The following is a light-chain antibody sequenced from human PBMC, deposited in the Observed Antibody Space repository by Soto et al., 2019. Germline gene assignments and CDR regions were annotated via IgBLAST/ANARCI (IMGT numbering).Light chain of an antibody. V-gene: IGKV3-15*01. CDR3: EQYNNWPLT. Sequence: EIGMTHSPAPLSVSPGERTTLSCRASQSVSSNLALYQQTPGQAPRRLIYGASTRATGIPARFSGSWSGTEFTLTISRLQSEDLAVYYCEQYNNWPLTCGGGTKVEIK. J-gene: IGKJ4*01. CDR2: GAS. CDR1: QSVSSN.